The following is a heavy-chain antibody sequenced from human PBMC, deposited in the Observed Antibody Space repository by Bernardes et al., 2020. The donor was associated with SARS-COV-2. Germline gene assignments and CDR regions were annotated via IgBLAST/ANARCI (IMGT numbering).Heavy chain of an antibody. D-gene: IGHD3-3*01. CDR3: AKDDDRPLFGAPGFDS. Sequence: GGSLRLSCAASGFTFSHYWMHWVRQTPGEGLVWVSEISSDGTVTNYADSVKGRFTISRDNSKNTLFLQMDSLRAEDTAVYYCAKDDDRPLFGAPGFDSWGQGTLVTVSS. CDR1: GFTFSHYW. CDR2: ISSDGTVT. V-gene: IGHV3-74*01. J-gene: IGHJ4*02.